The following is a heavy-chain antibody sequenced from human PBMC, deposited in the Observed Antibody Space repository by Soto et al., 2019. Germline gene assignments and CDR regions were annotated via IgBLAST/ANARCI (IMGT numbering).Heavy chain of an antibody. J-gene: IGHJ3*02. Sequence: ASVKVSCKASGYTFTSYYMHWVRQAPGQGLEWMGIINPSGGSTSYAQKFQGRVTMTRDTSTSTVYMELSSLRSEDTAVYYCARDPLPVYGDSRPRDAFDIWGQGTMVTVSS. CDR2: INPSGGST. D-gene: IGHD4-17*01. V-gene: IGHV1-46*03. CDR3: ARDPLPVYGDSRPRDAFDI. CDR1: GYTFTSYY.